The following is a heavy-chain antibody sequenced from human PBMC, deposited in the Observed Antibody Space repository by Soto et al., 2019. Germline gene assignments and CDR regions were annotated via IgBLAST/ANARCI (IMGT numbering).Heavy chain of an antibody. CDR1: GFTFDDYT. J-gene: IGHJ6*02. Sequence: GGSLRLSCAASGFTFDDYTMHWVRQAPGKGLEWVSLISWDGGSTYYADSVKGRFTISRDNSKNSLYLQMNSLRTEDTALYYCAKDMARGAYCGGDCYPSYGMDVWGQGTTVTVS. CDR3: AKDMARGAYCGGDCYPSYGMDV. CDR2: ISWDGGST. V-gene: IGHV3-43*01. D-gene: IGHD2-21*02.